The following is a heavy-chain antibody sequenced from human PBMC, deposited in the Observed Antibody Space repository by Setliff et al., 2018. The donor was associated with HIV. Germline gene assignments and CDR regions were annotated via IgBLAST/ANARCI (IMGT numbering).Heavy chain of an antibody. J-gene: IGHJ6*03. D-gene: IGHD6-19*01. Sequence: SETLSLTCAVSGYSISSGYYWGWIRQPPGKGLEWIGNIYYSGSTNYNPSLKSRVTIAVDTSKNHFSLKLRTVTAADTAVYYCASGGYSSGWSDMDVWGKGTTVTVSS. CDR2: IYYSGST. V-gene: IGHV4-38-2*01. CDR1: GYSISSGYY. CDR3: ASGGYSSGWSDMDV.